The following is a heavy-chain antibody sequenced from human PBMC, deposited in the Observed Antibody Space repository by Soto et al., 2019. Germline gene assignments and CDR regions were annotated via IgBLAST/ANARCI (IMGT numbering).Heavy chain of an antibody. CDR3: ASTPKWLQFHFDS. D-gene: IGHD5-12*01. V-gene: IGHV5-10-1*03. J-gene: IGHJ4*02. Sequence: QLEQSGAEVKEPGESLRISCKYSGNSFTKYWINRVRQMPGKGLEWVGRIDPSDSSTKSSPSFQGHVTISGDKSIRTAYLQWTGLQTSDTAMYYCASTPKWLQFHFDSWGQGTLVTVSS. CDR2: IDPSDSST. CDR1: GNSFTKYW.